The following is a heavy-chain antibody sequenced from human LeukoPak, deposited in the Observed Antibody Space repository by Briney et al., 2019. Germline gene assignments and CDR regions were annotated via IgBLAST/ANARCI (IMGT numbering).Heavy chain of an antibody. D-gene: IGHD6-13*01. Sequence: GAAVKVSCKASGYTFTSYDINWVRQATGQGLEWMGWMNPNSGNTGYAQKFEGRVTMTRNTSISTAYMELSSLRSEDTAVYYCARGRRMGAAGTFDPWGQGTLVTVSS. CDR1: GYTFTSYD. J-gene: IGHJ5*02. CDR2: MNPNSGNT. CDR3: ARGRRMGAAGTFDP. V-gene: IGHV1-8*01.